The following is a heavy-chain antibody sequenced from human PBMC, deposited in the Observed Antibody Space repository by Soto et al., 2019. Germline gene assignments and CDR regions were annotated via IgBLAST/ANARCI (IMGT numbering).Heavy chain of an antibody. Sequence: QVQLQQSGPGLVKPSQTLSLTCAISGDSVSSNSAAWNWIRQSPSRGLEWLGRTYYRSKWYNDYAVSVKIRTTINPYTSKNQCSLQLNSVTPEDTAVYYCARDPRILLFGETRDGMDGWGQGTTVTVSS. CDR1: GDSVSSNSAA. CDR2: TYYRSKWYN. V-gene: IGHV6-1*01. J-gene: IGHJ6*02. CDR3: ARDPRILLFGETRDGMDG. D-gene: IGHD3-10*01.